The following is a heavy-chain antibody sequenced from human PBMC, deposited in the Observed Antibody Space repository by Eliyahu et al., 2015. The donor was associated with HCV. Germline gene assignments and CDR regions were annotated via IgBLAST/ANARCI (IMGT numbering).Heavy chain of an antibody. CDR2: ISSSSSYI. CDR1: GFXFSXXS. J-gene: IGHJ4*02. V-gene: IGHV3-21*01. Sequence: EVQLVESGGGLVKPGGSLRLSCAASGFXFSXXSMXWVRQAPGKGLEWXSSISSSSSYIYYADSVKGRFTISRDNAKNSLYLQMNSLRAEDTAVYYCARGRLGELSLPGGDYWGQGTLVTVSS. D-gene: IGHD3-16*02. CDR3: ARGRLGELSLPGGDY.